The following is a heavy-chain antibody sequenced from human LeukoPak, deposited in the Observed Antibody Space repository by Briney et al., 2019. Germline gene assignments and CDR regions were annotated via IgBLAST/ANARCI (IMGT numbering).Heavy chain of an antibody. D-gene: IGHD3-10*01. V-gene: IGHV3-66*03. J-gene: IGHJ5*02. CDR2: IYTSGST. Sequence: HPGGSLRLSCAASGFSVSSTYMSWVRQAPGKGLEWVSLIYTSGSTFYADSVMGRFTISRDNSKNTLFLQMNSLRAEDSAVYYCTRDRAGTQSWVEFDLWGQGTLVTVSS. CDR1: GFSVSSTY. CDR3: TRDRAGTQSWVEFDL.